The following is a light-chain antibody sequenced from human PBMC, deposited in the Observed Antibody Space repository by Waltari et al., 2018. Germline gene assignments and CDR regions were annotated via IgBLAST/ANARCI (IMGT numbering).Light chain of an antibody. Sequence: IVLTQSTGTLSLSTGERATLSCRASQRVNTYLAWYQQKPGQAPGLLIYGACTRAAGMPDRFSGSGSGKDFSLTISRLEGEDFSVYYCQHHVRLPATFGQGTKVEIK. CDR2: GAC. V-gene: IGKV3-20*01. CDR1: QRVNTY. J-gene: IGKJ1*01. CDR3: QHHVRLPAT.